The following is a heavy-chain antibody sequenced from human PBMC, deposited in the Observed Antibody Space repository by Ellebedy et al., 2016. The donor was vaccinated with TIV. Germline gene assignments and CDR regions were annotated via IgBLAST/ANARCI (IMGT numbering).Heavy chain of an antibody. V-gene: IGHV4-39*01. D-gene: IGHD2-21*02. CDR3: ARHRTRTVVATAVFDY. Sequence: MPSETLSLTCNVSGGSLSTTRYYWAWIRQPPGKGLEWIGSVYYSGSPYYNPSFRSRVTLSADTSKNHFSLSLRTVTAADTAVYYCARHRTRTVVATAVFDYWGQGSLVTVSS. CDR1: GGSLSTTRYY. J-gene: IGHJ4*02. CDR2: VYYSGSP.